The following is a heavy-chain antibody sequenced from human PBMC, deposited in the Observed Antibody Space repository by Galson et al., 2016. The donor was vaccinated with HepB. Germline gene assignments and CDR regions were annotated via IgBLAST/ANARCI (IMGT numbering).Heavy chain of an antibody. J-gene: IGHJ5*01. V-gene: IGHV3-53*01. CDR3: ARDPGRIAAAGHFDS. CDR2: IYSGGAT. Sequence: SLRLSCAGSGFIVSSHYMNWVRQPPGKGLEWVAIIYSGGATYYADSVKGRFTISRDNPKNTLYLQMNSLRAEDTAVYYCARDPGRIAAAGHFDSWGQGTLVTVPS. D-gene: IGHD6-13*01. CDR1: GFIVSSHY.